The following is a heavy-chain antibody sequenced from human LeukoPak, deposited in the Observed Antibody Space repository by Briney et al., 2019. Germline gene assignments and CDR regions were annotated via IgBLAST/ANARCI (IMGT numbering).Heavy chain of an antibody. CDR2: ISYDGSNK. Sequence: PGGSLRLSCATSGFTFSNYAMHWVRQAPGKGLEWVAVISYDGSNKYYADSVKGRFTFSRDDSNNMLYLQMNSLRAEDTAVYYCARSELVDAFDIWGQGTMVTVSS. CDR1: GFTFSNYA. D-gene: IGHD1-14*01. CDR3: ARSELVDAFDI. V-gene: IGHV3-30-3*01. J-gene: IGHJ3*02.